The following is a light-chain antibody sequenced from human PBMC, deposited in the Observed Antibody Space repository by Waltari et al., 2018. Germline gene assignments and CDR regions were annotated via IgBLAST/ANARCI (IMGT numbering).Light chain of an antibody. CDR2: TTS. CDR3: QQDNNWPQT. V-gene: IGKV3-15*01. Sequence: EIEMTQSPATLSVSPGERATLSCRASQSVGDKLAWYQQKPGQAPRRLIYTTSIRATGIPARFSGSGSGTEFTLTISSLQSEDFAGYHCQQDNNWPQTFGQGTKVEIK. J-gene: IGKJ1*01. CDR1: QSVGDK.